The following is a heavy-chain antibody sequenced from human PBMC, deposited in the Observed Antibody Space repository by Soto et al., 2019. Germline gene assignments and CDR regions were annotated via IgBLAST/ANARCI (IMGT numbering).Heavy chain of an antibody. CDR2: ISSSSSYI. CDR1: GFTFSSYS. Sequence: GGSLRLSCAASGFTFSSYSMNWVRQAPGKGLEWVSSISSSSSYIYYADSVKGRFTISRDNAKNSLYLQMNSLRAEDTAVYYCARDPRPHYDSSSPGAFDIWGQGTMVTVSS. CDR3: ARDPRPHYDSSSPGAFDI. D-gene: IGHD3-22*01. V-gene: IGHV3-21*01. J-gene: IGHJ3*02.